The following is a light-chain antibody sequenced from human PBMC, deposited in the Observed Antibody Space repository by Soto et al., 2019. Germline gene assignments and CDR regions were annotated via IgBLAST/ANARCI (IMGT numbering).Light chain of an antibody. CDR1: QTIGSRY. CDR2: GAS. V-gene: IGKV3-20*01. CDR3: QHDVSSPLT. Sequence: EIALTQSPGTPSLSPGERATLSCRASQTIGSRYLAWYQQKPGQRPRLLIYGASSRATGIPDRFSGSGSGTDFTLTISRLEPEDFAGYYCQHDVSSPLTFGGGTKVDIK. J-gene: IGKJ4*01.